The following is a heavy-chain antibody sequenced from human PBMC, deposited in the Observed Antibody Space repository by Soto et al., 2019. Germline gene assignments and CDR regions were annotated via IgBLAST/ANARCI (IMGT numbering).Heavy chain of an antibody. CDR2: IYSGGST. J-gene: IGHJ6*04. CDR1: GITVYNNY. CDR3: ARDVGV. V-gene: IGHV3-66*01. Sequence: EVQLVESGGGLVQRGGSLRLSCAASGITVYNNYMSWVRQAPGKGLEWVSVIYSGGSTSYADSVKGRFTISRDGSKNTVYLQMTSLRAEDTAVYYCARDVGVWGRGTTVTVSS.